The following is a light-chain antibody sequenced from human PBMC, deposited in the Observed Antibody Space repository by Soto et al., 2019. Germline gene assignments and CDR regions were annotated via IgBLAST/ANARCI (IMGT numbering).Light chain of an antibody. J-gene: IGLJ2*01. V-gene: IGLV2-14*01. Sequence: QSALTQPRSVSGSPGQSITISCTGTSRDVGGYNYVSWHQQHPGKAPKVIITEVSNRPSGVSDRFSGSKSGNTASLTISGLQAEDEADYYCSSYVSYSTFVVFGGGTKVTVL. CDR3: SSYVSYSTFVV. CDR1: SRDVGGYNY. CDR2: EVS.